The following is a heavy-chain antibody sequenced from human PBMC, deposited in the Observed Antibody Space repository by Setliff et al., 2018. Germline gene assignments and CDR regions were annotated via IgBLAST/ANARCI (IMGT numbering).Heavy chain of an antibody. CDR3: ARGGGRIRQLGATGVHTFDI. Sequence: LSLTCTVSGGSISSYYWSWIRQPPGKGLEWIGYIYTRGSTNYNPSLQSRVTISVDTAKKQFSLKLNSVTAADTAIYYCARGGGRIRQLGATGVHTFDIWGQGTMVTVSS. CDR1: GGSISSYY. V-gene: IGHV4-4*08. CDR2: IYTRGST. D-gene: IGHD1-1*01. J-gene: IGHJ3*02.